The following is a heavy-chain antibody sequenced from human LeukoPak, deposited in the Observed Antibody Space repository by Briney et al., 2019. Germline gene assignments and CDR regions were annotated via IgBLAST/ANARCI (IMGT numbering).Heavy chain of an antibody. CDR1: GFTLSNSA. Sequence: PGGPLRLSCAVSGFTLSNSAMSWVRQGPGKGLEWVSGISGSGGDTYYADSVKGRFTISRDNSMNTLYVHMNSLRAEDTAVYFCAKAAVAGLFYYYGMDVWGQGTTVTVPS. J-gene: IGHJ6*02. V-gene: IGHV3-23*01. CDR3: AKAAVAGLFYYYGMDV. CDR2: ISGSGGDT. D-gene: IGHD6-19*01.